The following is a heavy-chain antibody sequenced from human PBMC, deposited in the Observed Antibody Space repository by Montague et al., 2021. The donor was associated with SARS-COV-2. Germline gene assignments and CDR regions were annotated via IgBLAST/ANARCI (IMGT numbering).Heavy chain of an antibody. V-gene: IGHV3-30-3*01. Sequence: SLRLSCAASGFTFSSYAMYWVRQAPGKGLEWVAVISYDGSNKYYADSVKGRFTISRDNSKNTLYVQMDSLRAEDTAVYCCARGVETGTLFTYYYYGMDVWGQGTTVTVSS. J-gene: IGHJ6*02. CDR1: GFTFSSYA. CDR2: ISYDGSNK. CDR3: ARGVETGTLFTYYYYGMDV. D-gene: IGHD1-7*01.